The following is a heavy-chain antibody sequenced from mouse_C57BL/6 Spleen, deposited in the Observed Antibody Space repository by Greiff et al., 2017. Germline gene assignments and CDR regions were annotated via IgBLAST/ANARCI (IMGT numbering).Heavy chain of an antibody. CDR1: GYTFTSYW. Sequence: VQLQQPGAELVMPGASVKLSCKASGYTFTSYWMHWVKQRPGQGLEWIGEIDPSDSYTNYNQKFKGKSTLTVDKSSSTAYMQLSSLTSEDSAVYCYARRSTAQAYFDYWGQGTTVTVSS. D-gene: IGHD3-2*02. V-gene: IGHV1-69*01. CDR3: ARRSTAQAYFDY. J-gene: IGHJ2*01. CDR2: IDPSDSYT.